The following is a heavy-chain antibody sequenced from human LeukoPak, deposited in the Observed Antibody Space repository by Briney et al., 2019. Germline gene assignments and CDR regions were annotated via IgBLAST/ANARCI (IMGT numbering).Heavy chain of an antibody. CDR1: GGSISSYY. Sequence: SETLSLTCTVSGGSISSYYWNWVRQPPGKGLEWIGYVYYTGSTNYNPSLKSRVTMSVDTSKNQFSLKLSSVTAADTAVYYCARDPDVGYCSGGSCYYFDYWGQGTLVTVSS. CDR3: ARDPDVGYCSGGSCYYFDY. CDR2: VYYTGST. J-gene: IGHJ4*02. V-gene: IGHV4-59*12. D-gene: IGHD2-15*01.